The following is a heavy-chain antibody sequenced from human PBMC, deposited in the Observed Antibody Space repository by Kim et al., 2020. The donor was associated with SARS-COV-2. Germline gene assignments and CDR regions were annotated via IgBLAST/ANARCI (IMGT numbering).Heavy chain of an antibody. Sequence: ASVKVSCKASGYTFTSYAMNWVRQAPGQGLEWMGWINTNTGNPTYAQGFTGRFVFSLDTSVSTAYLQISSLKAEDTAVYYCARTSRITIFGVALNWFDPWGQGTLVPVSS. V-gene: IGHV7-4-1*02. CDR2: INTNTGNP. CDR1: GYTFTSYA. D-gene: IGHD3-3*01. CDR3: ARTSRITIFGVALNWFDP. J-gene: IGHJ5*02.